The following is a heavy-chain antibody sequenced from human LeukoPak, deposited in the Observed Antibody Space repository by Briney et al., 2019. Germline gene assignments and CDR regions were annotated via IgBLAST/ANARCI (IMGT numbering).Heavy chain of an antibody. CDR2: INPNSGGT. Sequence: GASVKLSCTASGYTFTGHYMHWVRQAPGQGLDCMGWINPNSGGTNYAQTFQGRVTMTRDKSISTAYMQLSRLRSDDTAVYYCARVSTGGYSSSAYWGEGTLVTVSS. J-gene: IGHJ4*02. V-gene: IGHV1-2*02. D-gene: IGHD6-6*01. CDR3: ARVSTGGYSSSAY. CDR1: GYTFTGHY.